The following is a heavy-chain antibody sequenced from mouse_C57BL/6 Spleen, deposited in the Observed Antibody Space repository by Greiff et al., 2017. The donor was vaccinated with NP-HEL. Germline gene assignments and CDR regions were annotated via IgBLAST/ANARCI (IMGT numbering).Heavy chain of an antibody. D-gene: IGHD3-3*01. V-gene: IGHV5-4*01. CDR2: ISDGGSYT. Sequence: EVKLMESGGGLVKPGGSLKLSCAASGFTFSSYAMSWVRQTPEKRLEWVATISDGGSYTYYPDNVQGRFTISRDNAKNNLYLQMSHLKSEDTAMYYCARDREGIYPMDYWGKGTSVTVSS. CDR3: ARDREGIYPMDY. J-gene: IGHJ4*01. CDR1: GFTFSSYA.